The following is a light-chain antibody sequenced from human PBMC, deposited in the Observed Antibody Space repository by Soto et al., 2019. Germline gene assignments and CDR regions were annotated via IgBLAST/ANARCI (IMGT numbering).Light chain of an antibody. Sequence: QSVLTQPPSVSAAPGQKVTISCSGSSSNIGNNYVSWYQQLPGTAPKLLIYDVANRPSGVSIRFSGSKSGNTASLTISGLQAEDEADYYCSSFVGSSGLYVFGTGTKVTVL. V-gene: IGLV1-51*01. J-gene: IGLJ1*01. CDR3: SSFVGSSGLYV. CDR2: DVA. CDR1: SSNIGNNY.